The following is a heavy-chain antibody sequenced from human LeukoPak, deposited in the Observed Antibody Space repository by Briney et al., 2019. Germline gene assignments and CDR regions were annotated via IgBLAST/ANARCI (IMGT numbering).Heavy chain of an antibody. V-gene: IGHV4-38-2*02. CDR1: TYSISSVYY. CDR3: ARDRASSGVAARWFDP. J-gene: IGHJ5*02. Sequence: PESLSLTCTLYTYSISSVYYWGWSPQDPGKGGGEGGSIYHSGSTHYNASLKRRVTISVDTSKNQFSLKLSSVTAADTAVYYCARDRASSGVAARWFDPWGEGTLVPVSS. CDR2: IYHSGST. D-gene: IGHD6-6*01.